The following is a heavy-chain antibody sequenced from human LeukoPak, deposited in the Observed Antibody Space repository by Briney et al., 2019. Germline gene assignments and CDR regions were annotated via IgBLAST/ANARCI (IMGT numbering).Heavy chain of an antibody. J-gene: IGHJ6*03. D-gene: IGHD3-3*01. CDR2: LYHSDSI. CDR3: ARQHDSYYYYYVDV. V-gene: IGHV4-38-2*01. CDR1: GYSITNGYY. Sequence: SETLSLTCDVSGYSITNGYYWVWLRQPPGKGLEWIGSLYHSDSIYYNPSLKSRVTMSVDTSKNQFSLRSSFVTAADTAVYYCARQHDSYYYYYVDVWGKGTTVTVSS.